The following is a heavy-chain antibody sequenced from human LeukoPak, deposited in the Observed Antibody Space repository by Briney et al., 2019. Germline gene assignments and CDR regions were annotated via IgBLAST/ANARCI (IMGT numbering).Heavy chain of an antibody. Sequence: GGSLRLSCAASGFTFSSYWMGWVRQAPGKGLEWVANIKQDGSEKYYVDSVKGRFTISRDNAKNSLYLQMNSLRAEDTAVYYCARDQYYYDSSGYRLVGAFDIWGQGTMVTVSS. V-gene: IGHV3-7*01. J-gene: IGHJ3*02. D-gene: IGHD3-22*01. CDR1: GFTFSSYW. CDR2: IKQDGSEK. CDR3: ARDQYYYDSSGYRLVGAFDI.